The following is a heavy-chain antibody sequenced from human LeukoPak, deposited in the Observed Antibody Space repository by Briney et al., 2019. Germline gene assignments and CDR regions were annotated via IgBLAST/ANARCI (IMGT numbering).Heavy chain of an antibody. J-gene: IGHJ4*02. CDR1: GFTFSTYG. Sequence: GGSLRLSCAASGFTFSTYGMSWVRQAPGKGLEWVSFIYSGGNTHYSDSVKGRFTISRDNSKNTLYLQMNSLRAEDTAVYYCARRAGEYSHPYDYWGQGTLVTVSS. V-gene: IGHV3-53*01. CDR3: ARRAGEYSHPYDY. D-gene: IGHD4-17*01. CDR2: IYSGGNT.